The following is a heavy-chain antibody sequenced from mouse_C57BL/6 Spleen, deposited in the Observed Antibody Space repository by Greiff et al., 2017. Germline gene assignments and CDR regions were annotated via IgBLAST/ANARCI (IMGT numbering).Heavy chain of an antibody. CDR1: GFSLTSYG. J-gene: IGHJ2*01. CDR2: IWRGGST. D-gene: IGHD2-13*01. V-gene: IGHV2-5*01. CDR3: AKNSCDGEYYFDD. Sequence: VQLQQSGPGLVQPSQSLSITCTVSGFSLTSYGVHWVRQSPGKGLEWLGVIWRGGSTDYNAAFMSRLSITKDNSKSQVFFKMNSLQADDTAIYYWAKNSCDGEYYFDDWGQGTTLTVSS.